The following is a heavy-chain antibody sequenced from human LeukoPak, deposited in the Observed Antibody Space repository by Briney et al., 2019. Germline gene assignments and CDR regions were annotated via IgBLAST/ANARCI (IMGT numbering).Heavy chain of an antibody. J-gene: IGHJ4*02. CDR3: ARDAGTWGYGYNFDY. V-gene: IGHV3-30*03. Sequence: GGSLRLSCAASRFTFRSYGMHWVRQAPGKGLEWVAVISHDGNDKHYADSLKGRITISRDNSKDTLYLQMNSLRAEDTAVYYCARDAGTWGYGYNFDYWGQGTLVSVSS. D-gene: IGHD6-13*01. CDR1: RFTFRSYG. CDR2: ISHDGNDK.